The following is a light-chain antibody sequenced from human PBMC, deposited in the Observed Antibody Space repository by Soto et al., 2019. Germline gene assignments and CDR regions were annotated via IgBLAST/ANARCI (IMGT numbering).Light chain of an antibody. CDR3: SSYAGSNNLI. CDR1: SSDVGGYNY. Sequence: QSALTQPPSASGSPGQSVTISCTGTSSDVGGYNYVSWHQQQPGKAPKLMIYEVSKRPSGVPDRFSGSKSGNTASLTVSGLQTEDEADYYCSSYAGSNNLIFGGGTNLTVL. V-gene: IGLV2-8*01. J-gene: IGLJ2*01. CDR2: EVS.